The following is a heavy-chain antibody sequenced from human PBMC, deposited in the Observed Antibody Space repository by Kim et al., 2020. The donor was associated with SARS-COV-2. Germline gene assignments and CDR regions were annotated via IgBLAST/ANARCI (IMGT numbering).Heavy chain of an antibody. CDR2: INPNSGGT. Sequence: ASVKVSCKASGYTFTGYYMHWVRQAPGQGPEWMGRINPNSGGTNYAQKFQGRVTMTRDTSISTAYMELSRLRSDDTAVYYCARSTLSIAVAGTTDYWGQGTLVTVSS. CDR3: ARSTLSIAVAGTTDY. CDR1: GYTFTGYY. D-gene: IGHD6-19*01. J-gene: IGHJ4*02. V-gene: IGHV1-2*06.